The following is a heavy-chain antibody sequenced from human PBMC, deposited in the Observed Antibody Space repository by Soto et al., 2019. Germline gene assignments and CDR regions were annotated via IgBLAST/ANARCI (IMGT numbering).Heavy chain of an antibody. Sequence: QVQLVESGGGVVPPGRSLRLSCAASGFTFSAYAIHWVRQAPGKGLERVAVISSDGSHKYYADSVKGRFTISRDNSKNTLFLQMNSLRPEDTAVYCCAKDGGEWGLLPFRGRDFDSWGQGTLVTVSS. D-gene: IGHD3-16*01. CDR2: ISSDGSHK. CDR1: GFTFSAYA. V-gene: IGHV3-30*18. J-gene: IGHJ4*02. CDR3: AKDGGEWGLLPFRGRDFDS.